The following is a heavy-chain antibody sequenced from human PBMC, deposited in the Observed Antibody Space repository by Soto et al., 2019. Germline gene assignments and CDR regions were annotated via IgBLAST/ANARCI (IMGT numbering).Heavy chain of an antibody. CDR1: GFTFTSYG. J-gene: IGHJ4*02. CDR3: AKGGRTSSTWYGEGMDY. V-gene: IGHV3-30*18. Sequence: QVRLVESGGGVVQPGTSLRLSCAASGFTFTSYGMHWVRQAPGKGLEWVAVISYDGRYKYNGDSVKGRFTISRDNSKNTLDLPTNSLRAADTAVYFCAKGGRTSSTWYGEGMDYWGQGTLVTVSS. CDR2: ISYDGRYK. D-gene: IGHD6-13*01.